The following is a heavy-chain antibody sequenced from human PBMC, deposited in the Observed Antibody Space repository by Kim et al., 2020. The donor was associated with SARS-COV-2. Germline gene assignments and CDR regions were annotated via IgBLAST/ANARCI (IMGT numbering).Heavy chain of an antibody. Sequence: TRLDQKCQGRVTMTRDTAISTAYMELSRLRSDDTAVYYCARNHRGDAFDIWGQGTMVTVSS. D-gene: IGHD3-10*01. J-gene: IGHJ3*02. V-gene: IGHV1-2*02. CDR2: T. CDR3: ARNHRGDAFDI.